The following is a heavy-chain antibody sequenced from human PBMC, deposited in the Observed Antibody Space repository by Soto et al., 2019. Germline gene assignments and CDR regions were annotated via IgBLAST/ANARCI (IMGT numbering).Heavy chain of an antibody. J-gene: IGHJ4*02. CDR1: GGSISSGGYY. CDR2: IYYSGST. V-gene: IGHV4-31*03. CDR3: ANTYCSGGSCYLDY. Sequence: SETLSLTCTVSGGSISSGGYYWSWIRQHPGKGLEWIGYIYYSGSTYYNPSLKSRVTISVDTSKNQFSLKLSSVTAADTAVYYCANTYCSGGSCYLDYWGQGTLVTVSS. D-gene: IGHD2-15*01.